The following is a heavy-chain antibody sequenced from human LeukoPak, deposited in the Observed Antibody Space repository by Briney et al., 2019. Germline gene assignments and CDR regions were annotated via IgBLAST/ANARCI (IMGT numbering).Heavy chain of an antibody. CDR2: IKSRPAGGTI. V-gene: IGHV3-15*07. CDR1: GFTFSNAW. CDR3: ATGGIGLDF. Sequence: GGSLRRSCAGSGFTFSNAWMNWVRQAPGKGLEWVGRIKSRPAGGTIDYIAPVKGRFTISRDDSKNTVYLQMNGLKTEDTAVYYCATGGIGLDFWGQGTLVTVSS. J-gene: IGHJ4*02. D-gene: IGHD3-16*01.